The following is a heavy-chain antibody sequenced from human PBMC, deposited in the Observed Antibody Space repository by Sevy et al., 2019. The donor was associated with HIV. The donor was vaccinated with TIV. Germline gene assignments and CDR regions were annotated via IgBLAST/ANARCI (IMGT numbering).Heavy chain of an antibody. Sequence: GGSLRLSCAVSGVTFSDYAMSWVRQAPGKGLEWVSFISGFGDKTYYADSVRGRFPISRDNSKNTLHLQMNSLRAEDTAVYYCAKAGGINWFYYYYGMDVWGQGTTVTVSS. CDR1: GVTFSDYA. J-gene: IGHJ6*02. CDR3: AKAGGINWFYYYYGMDV. V-gene: IGHV3-23*01. D-gene: IGHD1-1*01. CDR2: ISGFGDKT.